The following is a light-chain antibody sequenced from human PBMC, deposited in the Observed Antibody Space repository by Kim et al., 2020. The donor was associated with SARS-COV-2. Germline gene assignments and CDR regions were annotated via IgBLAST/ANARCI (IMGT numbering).Light chain of an antibody. CDR1: SGFGAYS. J-gene: IGLJ2*01. V-gene: IGLV4-69*01. CDR2: VNSDGSH. CDR3: QTWGTGSVI. Sequence: SAKRTCTRTSGFGAYSIAWHQRQPEKGPRFLMNVNSDGSHNKGDGIPDRFSGSSSGPERYLTISSLQSEDEADYYCQTWGTGSVIFGGGTQLTVL.